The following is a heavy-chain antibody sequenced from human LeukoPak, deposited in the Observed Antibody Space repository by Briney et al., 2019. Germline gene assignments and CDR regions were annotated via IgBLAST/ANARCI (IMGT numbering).Heavy chain of an antibody. CDR2: ISDNSRYI. D-gene: IGHD6-13*01. CDR3: ARVAEAAAFDS. CDR1: GFTFSSYS. Sequence: GGSLRLSCAASGFTFSSYSMTWVRQAPGKGLEWVSSISDNSRYICYADSMRGRFTISRDNAKNSPYLQMNSLKPEDTAVYYCARVAEAAAFDSWGQGTLVTVSS. V-gene: IGHV3-21*06. J-gene: IGHJ4*02.